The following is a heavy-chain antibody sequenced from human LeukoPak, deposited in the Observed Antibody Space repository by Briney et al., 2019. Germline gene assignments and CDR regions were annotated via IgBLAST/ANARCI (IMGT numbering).Heavy chain of an antibody. CDR2: ISSSSSYI. CDR3: VSAAFWSGYPFDY. V-gene: IGHV3-21*01. D-gene: IGHD3-3*01. Sequence: GGSLRLSCAASGFTFSSYSMNWVRQAPGKGLEWVSSISSSSSYIYYADSVKGRFTISRDNAKNSPYLQMNSLRAEDTAVYYCVSAAFWSGYPFDYWGQGTLVTVSS. J-gene: IGHJ4*02. CDR1: GFTFSSYS.